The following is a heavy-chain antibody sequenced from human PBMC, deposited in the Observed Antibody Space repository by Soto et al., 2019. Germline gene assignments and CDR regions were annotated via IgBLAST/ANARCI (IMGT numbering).Heavy chain of an antibody. CDR3: VRRSPEDAFDI. Sequence: PSETLSLTCAVSGGSIISDGYSWSWIRQPPGKGLQWIGHIYEGGNTYYTPSLESRVAISTDKSKNQFSLRLSSVTAADTAVYYCVRRSPEDAFDIWGQGTMGTVS. CDR1: GGSIISDGYS. J-gene: IGHJ3*02. CDR2: IYEGGNT. V-gene: IGHV4-30-2*01.